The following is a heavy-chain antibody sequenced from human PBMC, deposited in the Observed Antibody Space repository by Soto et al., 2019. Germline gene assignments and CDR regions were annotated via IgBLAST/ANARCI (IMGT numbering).Heavy chain of an antibody. CDR3: TTVGDYYYYYGMDV. D-gene: IGHD4-17*01. CDR1: GFTFSSYA. J-gene: IGHJ6*02. CDR2: IKSKTDGGTT. V-gene: IGHV3-15*01. Sequence: GGSLRLSCAASGFTFSSYAMSWVRQAPGKGLEWVGRIKSKTDGGTTDYAAPVKGRFTISRDDSKNTLYLQMNSLKTEDTAVYYCTTVGDYYYYYGMDVWGQGTTVTVSS.